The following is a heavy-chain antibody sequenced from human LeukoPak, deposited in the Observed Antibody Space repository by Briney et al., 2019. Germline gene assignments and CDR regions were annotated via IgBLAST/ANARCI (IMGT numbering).Heavy chain of an antibody. V-gene: IGHV3-21*01. J-gene: IGHJ6*02. CDR1: GFTFSSYS. CDR3: ARGGGYTSASYFYAMDV. D-gene: IGHD3-22*01. Sequence: GGSLRLSCAASGFTFSSYSMNWVRQAPGKGLEWVSSISSSSSYIYYADSVKGRFTISRDNSKNTLYLQMNSLRAEDTAMYYCARGGGYTSASYFYAMDVWGQGTTVTVS. CDR2: ISSSSSYI.